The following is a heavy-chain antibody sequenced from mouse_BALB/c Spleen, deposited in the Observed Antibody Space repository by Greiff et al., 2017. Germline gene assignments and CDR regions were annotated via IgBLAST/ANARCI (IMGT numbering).Heavy chain of an antibody. V-gene: IGHV3-2*02. J-gene: IGHJ3*01. CDR1: GYSITSDYA. CDR3: ARQLGLQEFAY. Sequence: EVKLVESGPGLVKPSQSLSLTCTVTGYSITSDYAWNWIRQFPGNKLEWMGYISYSGSTSYNPSLKSRISITRDTSKNQFFLQLNSVTTEDTATYYCARQLGLQEFAYWGQGTLVTVSA. D-gene: IGHD3-1*01. CDR2: ISYSGST.